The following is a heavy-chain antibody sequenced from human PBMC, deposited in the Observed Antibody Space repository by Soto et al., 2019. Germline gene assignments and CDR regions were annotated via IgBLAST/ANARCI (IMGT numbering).Heavy chain of an antibody. V-gene: IGHV3-15*07. CDR1: RCNFSAAW. CDR2: IKPKSEGETA. Sequence: AGGSLRLSCVASRCNFSAAWLNWIRQAPGKGLEWVGRIKPKSEGETADYTAPVRGRFTISRDDSKNTLYLQMNSLRAEDTALYYCVTRRYIVAVVAASYYFDYWGQGTLVTVSS. J-gene: IGHJ4*02. CDR3: VTRRYIVAVVAASYYFDY. D-gene: IGHD2-15*01.